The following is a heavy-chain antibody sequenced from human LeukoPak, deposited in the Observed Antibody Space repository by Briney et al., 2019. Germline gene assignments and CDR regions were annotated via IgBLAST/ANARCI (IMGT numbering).Heavy chain of an antibody. V-gene: IGHV1-2*02. Sequence: ASVTVSFMSSVYTFTAYYMHGVRQAPGEGRAGMGGIDGKNGDTKYAQKFQSRLTITRDTSIGIAYMELSSLISDDTAVYYCASEAYCSGGRCSVQRVASWGQGTPVTVSS. J-gene: IGHJ4*02. CDR2: IDGKNGDT. CDR3: ASEAYCSGGRCSVQRVAS. CDR1: VYTFTAYY. D-gene: IGHD2-15*01.